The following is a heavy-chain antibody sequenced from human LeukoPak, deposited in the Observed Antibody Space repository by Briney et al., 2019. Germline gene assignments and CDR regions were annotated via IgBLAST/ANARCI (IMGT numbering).Heavy chain of an antibody. Sequence: QPGGSLRLSCAGSGITFSTYWMHWVRQAPGKGLMWVSRINSEGSTISYADSVKGRFTISRDNAKNTLFLQMNSLRAEDTAVYYCARISSDSISYYDHWGQGTLVTVSS. CDR3: ARISSDSISYYDH. D-gene: IGHD3-22*01. CDR1: GITFSTYW. J-gene: IGHJ4*02. CDR2: INSEGSTI. V-gene: IGHV3-74*01.